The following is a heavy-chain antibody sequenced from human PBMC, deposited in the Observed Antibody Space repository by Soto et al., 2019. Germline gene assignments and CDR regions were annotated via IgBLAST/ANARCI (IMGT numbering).Heavy chain of an antibody. CDR2: INPSGGST. CDR1: GYTFTSYY. V-gene: IGHV1-46*01. CDR3: ARELGANILDY. Sequence: QVQLVQSGAEVKKPGASVKVSCRASGYTFTSYYIHWVRQAPGQGLEWMGRINPSGGSTTSAQKYQGRVTMSRDTPTSTVYMELSSLRSEDTAVYVCARELGANILDYCGLGTLVTVPS. J-gene: IGHJ4*02. D-gene: IGHD1-26*01.